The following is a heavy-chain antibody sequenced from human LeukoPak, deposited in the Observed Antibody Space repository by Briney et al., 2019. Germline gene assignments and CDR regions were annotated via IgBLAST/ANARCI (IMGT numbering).Heavy chain of an antibody. J-gene: IGHJ4*02. Sequence: GGSLRLSCAASGFTFHDYAMHWVRQAPGKGLEWVSGISWNSGSIVYADSVKGRFTISRDNAKNSLYLQMDSLRAEDTALYYCAKLAAAGKREFDCWGQGTLVTVSS. D-gene: IGHD6-13*01. CDR2: ISWNSGSI. CDR3: AKLAAAGKREFDC. V-gene: IGHV3-9*01. CDR1: GFTFHDYA.